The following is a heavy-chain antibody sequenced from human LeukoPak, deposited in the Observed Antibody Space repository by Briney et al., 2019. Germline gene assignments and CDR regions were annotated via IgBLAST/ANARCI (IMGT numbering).Heavy chain of an antibody. Sequence: GGSLRLSCAASGFTFSRNGMHWVRQAPGKGLEWVSFIHYDGSKKYYADSVKGRFTISRDNSENTLYLQMNSLRAEDTAVYYCAKDGIYYYSDYWGQGTLVTVSS. CDR3: AKDGIYYYSDY. CDR2: IHYDGSKK. J-gene: IGHJ4*02. V-gene: IGHV3-30*02. CDR1: GFTFSRNG. D-gene: IGHD1-26*01.